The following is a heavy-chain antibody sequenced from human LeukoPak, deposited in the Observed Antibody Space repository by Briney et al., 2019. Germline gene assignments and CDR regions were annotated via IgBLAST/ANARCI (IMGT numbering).Heavy chain of an antibody. Sequence: SETLSLTCTVSGGSLSSYYWSWVRQPPGKGLEWSGYIYYSGSTYYNPSPKSRVTISVDTSKNQFSLKLSSVTAADTAVYYCARDSSKGAFDIWGQGTMVTVSS. CDR2: IYYSGST. D-gene: IGHD6-13*01. CDR3: ARDSSKGAFDI. CDR1: GGSLSSYY. V-gene: IGHV4-59*12. J-gene: IGHJ3*02.